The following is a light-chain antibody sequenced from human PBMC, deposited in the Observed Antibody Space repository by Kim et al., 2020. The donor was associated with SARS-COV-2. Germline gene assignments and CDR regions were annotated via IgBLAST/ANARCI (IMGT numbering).Light chain of an antibody. CDR3: LQAYVNPLT. CDR2: AAS. J-gene: IGKJ4*01. CDR1: QHIRSW. Sequence: ASVGDRITITCRASQHIRSWLAWYQQKPGRAPKLLIYAASSLASGVPARFSGSGSGTDFTLTINNLQPEDFATYYCLQAYVNPLTFGGGTKVDIK. V-gene: IGKV1D-12*01.